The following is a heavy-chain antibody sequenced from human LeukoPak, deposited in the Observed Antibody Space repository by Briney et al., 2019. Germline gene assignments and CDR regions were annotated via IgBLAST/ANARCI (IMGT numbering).Heavy chain of an antibody. CDR2: IWYDGSNK. D-gene: IGHD1-26*01. Sequence: GGSLRLSCAASGFTFSSYGMHWVRQAPGKGLEWVAVIWYDGSNKYYADSVKGRFTISRDNSKSTLYLQMNSLRAEDTAVYYCARDRTLLVGAIGYWGQGTLVTVSS. J-gene: IGHJ4*02. V-gene: IGHV3-33*01. CDR3: ARDRTLLVGAIGY. CDR1: GFTFSSYG.